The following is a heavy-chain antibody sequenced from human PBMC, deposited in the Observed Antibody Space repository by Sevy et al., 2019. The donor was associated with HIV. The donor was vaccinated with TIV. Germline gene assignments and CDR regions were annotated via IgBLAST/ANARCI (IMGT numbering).Heavy chain of an antibody. CDR3: ATTKDYYDSSGSPFDS. CDR2: FDPEDGET. V-gene: IGHV1-24*01. CDR1: GYTLSQIS. Sequence: ASVKVSCKVSGYTLSQISMHWVRQAPGKGLEWMGSFDPEDGETIYAQKFQAGVTMTEDTSTDTAYMELSSLRSDDTAVYYCATTKDYYDSSGSPFDSWGQGTLVTVSS. J-gene: IGHJ4*02. D-gene: IGHD3-22*01.